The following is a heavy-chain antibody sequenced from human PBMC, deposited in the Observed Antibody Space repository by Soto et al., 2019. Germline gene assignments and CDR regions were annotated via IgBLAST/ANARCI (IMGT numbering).Heavy chain of an antibody. Sequence: EVQLLDSGGGLVQPGESLRLSCVASGFTFSTYTMSWVRQAPGKGLEWISAISGGGGSTFYADSVKGRFTISRDNSKNTLYLQMNSLRAEDTAVYYCANRLMGAFYWGQGTLVTVSS. CDR2: ISGGGGST. V-gene: IGHV3-23*01. CDR1: GFTFSTYT. D-gene: IGHD1-26*01. CDR3: ANRLMGAFY. J-gene: IGHJ4*02.